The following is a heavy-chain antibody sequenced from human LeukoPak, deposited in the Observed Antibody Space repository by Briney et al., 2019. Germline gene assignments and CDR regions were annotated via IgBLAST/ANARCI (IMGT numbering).Heavy chain of an antibody. V-gene: IGHV3-30*02. J-gene: IGHJ3*02. CDR3: ARGAGVSHRGAFDI. CDR1: GFTFSSYG. CDR2: IRYDGSNK. Sequence: PGGSLRLSCAASGFTFSSYGMHWVRQAPGKGLEWVAFIRYDGSNKYYADSVKGRFTISRDNSKNTLYLQMNSLRAEDTAVYYCARGAGVSHRGAFDIWGQGTMVTVSS. D-gene: IGHD1-14*01.